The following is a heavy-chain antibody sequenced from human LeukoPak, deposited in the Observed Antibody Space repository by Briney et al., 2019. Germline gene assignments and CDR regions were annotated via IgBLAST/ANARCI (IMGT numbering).Heavy chain of an antibody. Sequence: GGSLRLSCVASGFTFSDYYISWIRQAPGKGLEWLSIVSGGGDITSYADSVKGRFTISRDNSKNTLYLQINTLRAEDTAVYYCAKSRGNYDFWSGLDYWGQGTLVTVSS. CDR1: GFTFSDYY. D-gene: IGHD3-3*01. CDR3: AKSRGNYDFWSGLDY. V-gene: IGHV3-11*01. CDR2: VSGGGDIT. J-gene: IGHJ4*02.